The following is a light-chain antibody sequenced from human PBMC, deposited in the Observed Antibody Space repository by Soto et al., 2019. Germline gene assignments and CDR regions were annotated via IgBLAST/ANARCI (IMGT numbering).Light chain of an antibody. Sequence: QSVLTQPASVSGSPGQSINISCTGSSRDVGTYKYVSWYQQSPGKAPKVIIYEVKYRPSGISDRFSASKSGNTASLTISGLQAEDEAVYYCSSYTSTTSIYVLGSGTKVTVL. V-gene: IGLV2-14*01. CDR3: SSYTSTTSIYV. J-gene: IGLJ1*01. CDR1: SRDVGTYKY. CDR2: EVK.